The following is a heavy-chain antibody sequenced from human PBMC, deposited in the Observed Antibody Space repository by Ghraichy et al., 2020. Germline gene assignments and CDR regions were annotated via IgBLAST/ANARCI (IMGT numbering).Heavy chain of an antibody. D-gene: IGHD2/OR15-2a*01. CDR2: IIPIFGTT. Sequence: SVKVSCKASGGTFSTYAISWVRQAPRQGLEWMGGIIPIFGTTKYAQKFQGRVTITADESTTTAYMELSSLRSEDTAVYYCARAGKGGGLLNWFDPWGQGTLVTVS. CDR1: GGTFSTYA. J-gene: IGHJ5*02. CDR3: ARAGKGGGLLNWFDP. V-gene: IGHV1-69*13.